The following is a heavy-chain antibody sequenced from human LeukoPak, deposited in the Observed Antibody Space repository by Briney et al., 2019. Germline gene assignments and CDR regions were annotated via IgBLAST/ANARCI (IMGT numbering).Heavy chain of an antibody. CDR1: GYTFTSYY. D-gene: IGHD3-10*01. V-gene: IGHV1-46*01. Sequence: ASVKVSCKASGYTFTSYYMHWVRQAPGQGLEWMGIINPSGGSTSYVQKFQGRVTMTRDTSTSTVYMELSSLRSEDTAVYYCARALKVRGATYYYGMDVWGQGTTVTVSS. CDR3: ARALKVRGATYYYGMDV. CDR2: INPSGGST. J-gene: IGHJ6*02.